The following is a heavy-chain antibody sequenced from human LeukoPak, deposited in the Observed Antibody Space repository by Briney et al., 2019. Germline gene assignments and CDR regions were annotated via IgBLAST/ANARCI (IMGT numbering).Heavy chain of an antibody. Sequence: GESLKISCKGSGYSFNTYWIGWVRQMPGKGLEWMGIIYPGDSDTRYRPSFQGQVTIPADKSISTAYLQWRSLKASDTAMYYCARRDARHDAFDVWGQGTMVTVAS. CDR2: IYPGDSDT. V-gene: IGHV5-51*01. CDR1: GYSFNTYW. CDR3: ARRDARHDAFDV. J-gene: IGHJ3*01.